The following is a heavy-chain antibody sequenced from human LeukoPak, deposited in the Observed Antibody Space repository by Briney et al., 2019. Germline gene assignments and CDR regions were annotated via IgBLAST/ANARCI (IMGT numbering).Heavy chain of an antibody. CDR3: ARHRFSGYSHGLFDY. CDR1: GGSISSYY. V-gene: IGHV4-59*08. D-gene: IGHD5-18*01. Sequence: PSETLSLTCTVSGGSISSYYWSWIRQAPGKGVEWIGYIYDSGSTNYNASLKSRATISVDTSKNQFSLKVSFVTAADTAVYYCARHRFSGYSHGLFDYWGQGTLVTVSS. J-gene: IGHJ4*02. CDR2: IYDSGST.